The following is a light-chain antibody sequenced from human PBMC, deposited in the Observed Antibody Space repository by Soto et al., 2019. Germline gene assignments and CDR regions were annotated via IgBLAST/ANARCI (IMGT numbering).Light chain of an antibody. J-gene: IGLJ2*01. Sequence: QSALTQPASVSVSPGQSITISCTGTSSDVGTYEYVSWYQHHPGKAPKLMIYDVSNRPSGVSDRFSGSKSGNTASLTISGLQAEDEADYYCSSYASNGDVLFGGGTKLTVL. CDR3: SSYASNGDVL. CDR2: DVS. CDR1: SSDVGTYEY. V-gene: IGLV2-14*03.